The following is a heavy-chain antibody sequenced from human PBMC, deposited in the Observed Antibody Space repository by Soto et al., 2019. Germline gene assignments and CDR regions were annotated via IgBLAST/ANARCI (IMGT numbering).Heavy chain of an antibody. Sequence: QVQLVESGGGVVQPGWSLRLSCAASGFIFNTYGMHWVRQAPGKGLEWVALISYDGSNIYSADSVKGRFTISRDNSKNTLYLQMNSLGAEDSAVYYCAKAWGNFDMYFYDYMDVWGKGTTVTVSS. CDR2: ISYDGSNI. J-gene: IGHJ6*03. D-gene: IGHD4-4*01. CDR3: AKAWGNFDMYFYDYMDV. CDR1: GFIFNTYG. V-gene: IGHV3-30*18.